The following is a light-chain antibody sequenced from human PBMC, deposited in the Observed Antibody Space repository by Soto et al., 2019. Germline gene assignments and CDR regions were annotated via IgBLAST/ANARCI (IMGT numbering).Light chain of an antibody. CDR1: SSDIGIYKY. J-gene: IGLJ1*01. CDR2: EVT. Sequence: QSVLTQPASVYGSPGQSIAISCTGSSSDIGIYKYVSWYQQHPGKAPKLIIYEVTNRPSGVSNRFSGSKSGNTASLTISGLQAEDEADYYCSSYTTSSTRVFGTGTKVTVL. CDR3: SSYTTSSTRV. V-gene: IGLV2-14*01.